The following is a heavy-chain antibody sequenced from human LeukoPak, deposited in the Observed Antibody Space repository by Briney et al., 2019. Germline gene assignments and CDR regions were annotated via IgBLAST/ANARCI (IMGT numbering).Heavy chain of an antibody. CDR3: ARYRMVSYYFDN. D-gene: IGHD2-21*01. J-gene: IGHJ4*02. CDR2: INTDGSTT. Sequence: GGSLRLSCEASGFTFNTYSMNWVRQAPGKGLVWVSRINTDGSTTTYADSVKGRFTISRDNANNMVYLQMNSLRAEDTAVYYCARYRMVSYYFDNWGQGSLVTVSS. CDR1: GFTFNTYS. V-gene: IGHV3-74*01.